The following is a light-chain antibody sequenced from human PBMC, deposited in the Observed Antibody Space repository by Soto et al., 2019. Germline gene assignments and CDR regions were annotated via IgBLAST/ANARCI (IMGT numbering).Light chain of an antibody. Sequence: EIMMTQSPVTLSVSPGERATLSCRASQSVNSNLAWYQQKPGQAPRLLIYGASTRATGIPASFTGNGSGTEFTLTASSLQPEDFAVYYCQQYNNWPFTFGPGTKVEI. CDR3: QQYNNWPFT. CDR2: GAS. J-gene: IGKJ3*01. V-gene: IGKV3-15*01. CDR1: QSVNSN.